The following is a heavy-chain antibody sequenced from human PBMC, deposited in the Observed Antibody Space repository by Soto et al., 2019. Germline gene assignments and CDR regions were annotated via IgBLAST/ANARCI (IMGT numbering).Heavy chain of an antibody. CDR3: ATWTLPLSWSWLQSAAGKFDY. D-gene: IGHD3-10*01. CDR2: ISSDGNNK. V-gene: IGHV3-30-3*01. J-gene: IGHJ4*02. CDR1: EFSFNNSA. Sequence: QVHLVESGGGVVQPGRSLRVSCPASEFSFNNSAVHWVRQAPGEGLEWVALISSDGNNKYYPDSVKGRFTISRDHSNNTVYLQMHSLRPDDTAVYYCATWTLPLSWSWLQSAAGKFDYWGKGTLVTVSS.